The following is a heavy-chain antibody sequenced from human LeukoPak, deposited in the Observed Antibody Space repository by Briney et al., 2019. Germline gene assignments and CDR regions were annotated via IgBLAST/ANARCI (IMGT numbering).Heavy chain of an antibody. CDR1: GFTFSSYA. D-gene: IGHD1-26*01. CDR2: ISDSGDIT. CDR3: AKDRRGGSYHAATLDI. J-gene: IGHJ3*02. Sequence: GGSLRLSCAASGFTFSSYAMSWVRQAPGKGLEWVSGISDSGDITYYADSVKGRFTISRDNSKNTLYVQMNSLRVEDTAVYFCAKDRRGGSYHAATLDIWGPGTMATVSS. V-gene: IGHV3-23*01.